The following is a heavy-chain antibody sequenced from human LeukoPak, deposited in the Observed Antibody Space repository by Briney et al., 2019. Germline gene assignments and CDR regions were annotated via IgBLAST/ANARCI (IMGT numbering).Heavy chain of an antibody. D-gene: IGHD6-13*01. J-gene: IGHJ4*02. CDR2: DRYRGTS. CDR3: ARHAGSSTSWYDY. V-gene: IGHV4-59*08. CDR1: GGSVSGYY. Sequence: SETLSPTCTVSGGSVSGYYWSWIRQPPGKGLEWIGYDRYRGTSNYNPSLKSRLTTSVDTSKNQFSLKLSSVTAADTAIYYCARHAGSSTSWYDYWGQGILVTVSS.